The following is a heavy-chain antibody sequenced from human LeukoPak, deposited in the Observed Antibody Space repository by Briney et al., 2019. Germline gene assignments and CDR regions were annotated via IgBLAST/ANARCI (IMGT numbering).Heavy chain of an antibody. CDR2: IYYSGST. Sequence: SETLSLTCTVSGGSISSYYWSWIRQPPGKGLEWIGYIYYSGSTNYNPSLKSRVTISVDTSKNQFSLKLSSVTAADTAVYYCARGLRTNAFDYWGQGTLVTVSS. CDR3: ARGLRTNAFDY. D-gene: IGHD1/OR15-1a*01. CDR1: GGSISSYY. J-gene: IGHJ4*02. V-gene: IGHV4-59*01.